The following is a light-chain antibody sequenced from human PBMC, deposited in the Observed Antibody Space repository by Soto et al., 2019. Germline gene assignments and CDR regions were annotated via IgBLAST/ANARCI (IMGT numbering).Light chain of an antibody. J-gene: IGKJ1*01. CDR1: QSVSSN. CDR3: QQSGT. CDR2: GAS. V-gene: IGKV3-15*01. Sequence: EIVMTQYPATLSLSHGERATLSCRASQSVSSNLAWYQQKPGQAPRLLIYGASTRATGIPARFSGSGSGTEFTLTISSLQSEDFAVYYCQQSGTFGQGTKVDI.